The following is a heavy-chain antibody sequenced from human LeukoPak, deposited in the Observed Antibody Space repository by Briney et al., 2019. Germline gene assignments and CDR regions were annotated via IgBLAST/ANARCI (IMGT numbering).Heavy chain of an antibody. CDR2: VYHSGAT. CDR3: ARTVAGPTGGAFDI. J-gene: IGHJ3*02. Sequence: MSSGTLSLTCAVSGDSITSSHWWSWGRQPPGKGLEWIGEVYHSGATNYNPSLKSRVTISLDKSKNDFSLNLSSVTAADTAVYYCARTVAGPTGGAFDIWGQGTMVTVSS. V-gene: IGHV4-4*02. D-gene: IGHD6-19*01. CDR1: GDSITSSHW.